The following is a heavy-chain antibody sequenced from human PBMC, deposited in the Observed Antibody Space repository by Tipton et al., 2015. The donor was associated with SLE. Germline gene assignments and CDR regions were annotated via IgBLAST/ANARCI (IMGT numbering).Heavy chain of an antibody. V-gene: IGHV4-39*07. J-gene: IGHJ4*02. CDR1: GGSISSSSYY. D-gene: IGHD6-6*01. CDR3: ARGIVAAFFY. CDR2: IYYSGST. Sequence: TLSLTCTVSGGSISSSSYYWGWIRQPPGKGLEWIGSIYYSGSTNYNPSLKSRVTISVDKSKNQFSLKLSSVTAADTAVYYCARGIVAAFFYWGQGTLVTVSS.